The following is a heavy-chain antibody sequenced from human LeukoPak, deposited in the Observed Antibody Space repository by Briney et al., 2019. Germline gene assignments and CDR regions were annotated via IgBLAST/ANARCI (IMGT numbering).Heavy chain of an antibody. Sequence: GGSLRLSCAASGFTFSSYSMSWVRQAPGKGLEWLSSINSRGNYIYYADSVKGRFTISRDNAKNSLYLQMNSLKAEDTALYYCARDTHYYGSGSPAFDFWGRGTMVTVSS. CDR3: ARDTHYYGSGSPAFDF. J-gene: IGHJ3*01. CDR1: GFTFSSYS. V-gene: IGHV3-21*01. CDR2: INSRGNYI. D-gene: IGHD3-10*01.